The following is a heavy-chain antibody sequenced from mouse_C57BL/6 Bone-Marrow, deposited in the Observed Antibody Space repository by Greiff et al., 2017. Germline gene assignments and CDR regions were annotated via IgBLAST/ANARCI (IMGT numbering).Heavy chain of an antibody. D-gene: IGHD1-1*01. CDR2: ISSGSSTI. CDR1: GFTFSDYG. J-gene: IGHJ4*01. V-gene: IGHV5-17*01. CDR3: ARGTTVARHYYAMNY. Sequence: DVQLQESGGGLVKPGGSLKLSCAASGFTFSDYGMHWVRQAPEKGLEWVAYISSGSSTIYYADTVKGRFPISRDNAKNTLFLQMTSLRSEDTAMYYCARGTTVARHYYAMNYWGQGTSVTVSS.